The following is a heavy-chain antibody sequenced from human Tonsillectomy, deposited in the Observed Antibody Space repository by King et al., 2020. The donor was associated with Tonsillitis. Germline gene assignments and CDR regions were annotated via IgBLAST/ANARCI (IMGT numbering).Heavy chain of an antibody. V-gene: IGHV4-39*01. J-gene: IGHJ3*02. D-gene: IGHD3-22*01. Sequence: QLQESGPGLVKPSETLSLTCTVSGGSISSSSYYWGWIRQPPGKGLEWIGSIYYSGSTYYNPSLKSRVTISVDTFKNQFSLKLSSVTAADTAVYYCARHNYPITMMVWGAFDIWGQGTMVTVSS. CDR3: ARHNYPITMMVWGAFDI. CDR2: IYYSGST. CDR1: GGSISSSSYY.